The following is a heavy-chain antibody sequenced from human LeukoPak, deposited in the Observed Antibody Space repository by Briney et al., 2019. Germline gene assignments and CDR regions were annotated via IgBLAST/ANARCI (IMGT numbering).Heavy chain of an antibody. CDR2: IIPIFGTA. V-gene: IGHV1-69*05. CDR3: ARATPHYDILTGYYTSGQFDY. J-gene: IGHJ4*02. Sequence: SVKVSCKASGGTFSSYTISWVQQAPGQGLEWMGGIIPIFGTANYAQKFQGRVTITTDESTSTAYMELSSLRSEDTAVYYCARATPHYDILTGYYTSGQFDYWGQGTLVTVSS. CDR1: GGTFSSYT. D-gene: IGHD3-9*01.